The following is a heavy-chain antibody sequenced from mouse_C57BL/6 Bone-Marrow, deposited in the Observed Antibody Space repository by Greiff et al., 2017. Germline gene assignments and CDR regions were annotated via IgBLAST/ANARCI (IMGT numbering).Heavy chain of an antibody. D-gene: IGHD3-1*01. V-gene: IGHV1-82*01. J-gene: IGHJ1*03. CDR3: ARKVGKDWYFDV. CDR2: IYPGDGDT. CDR1: GYAFSSSW. Sequence: VKLQESGPELVKPGASVKISCKASGYAFSSSWMNWVKQRPGKGLEWIGRIYPGDGDTNYNGKFKGKATLTADKSSSTAYMQHSSLTSADSAVYFCARKVGKDWYFDVWGTGTTVTVSS.